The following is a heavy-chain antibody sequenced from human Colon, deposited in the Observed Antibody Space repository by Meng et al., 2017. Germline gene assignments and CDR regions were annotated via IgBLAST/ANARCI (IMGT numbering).Heavy chain of an antibody. D-gene: IGHD2-21*02. V-gene: IGHV4-59*01. CDR1: GGSISDYY. CDR2: IFYSGST. CDR3: ARVGAYCGGDCYHPR. Sequence: QVQLQESGPGLVKPSETLSLTCTVSGGSISDYYWSWIRQSPGKGLEWIGYIFYSGSTNYNPSLKSRVTISVDTSKNQFSLRLTSVTAADTAVYYCARVGAYCGGDCYHPRWGQGTLVTVSS. J-gene: IGHJ4*02.